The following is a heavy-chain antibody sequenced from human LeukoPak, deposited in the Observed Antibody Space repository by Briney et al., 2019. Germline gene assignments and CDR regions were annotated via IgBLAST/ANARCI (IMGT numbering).Heavy chain of an antibody. CDR2: ISYDGSNK. D-gene: IGHD3-16*02. V-gene: IGHV3-30*18. CDR1: GFTFSSYG. Sequence: PGGSLRLSCAASGFTFSSYGMHWVRQAPGKGLEWVAVISYDGSNKNYADSVKGRFTISRDNSKKTLYLQMNSLRTEDTAVYYCAKDRGRGITFGGVIVYYFDSWGQGTLVTVSS. CDR3: AKDRGRGITFGGVIVYYFDS. J-gene: IGHJ4*02.